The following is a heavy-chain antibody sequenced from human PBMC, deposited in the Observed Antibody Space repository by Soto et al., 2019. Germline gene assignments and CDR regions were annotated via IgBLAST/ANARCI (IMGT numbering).Heavy chain of an antibody. V-gene: IGHV4-30-2*01. CDR1: GGSISSGGYS. D-gene: IGHD3-22*01. Sequence: PSETLSLTCAVSGGSISSGGYSWSWIRQPPGKGLEWIGYIYHSGSTYYNPSLKSRVTISVDRSKNQFSLKLSSVTAADTAVYYCARKVGYYYDSSVYLDYWGQGTLVTVSS. CDR2: IYHSGST. J-gene: IGHJ4*02. CDR3: ARKVGYYYDSSVYLDY.